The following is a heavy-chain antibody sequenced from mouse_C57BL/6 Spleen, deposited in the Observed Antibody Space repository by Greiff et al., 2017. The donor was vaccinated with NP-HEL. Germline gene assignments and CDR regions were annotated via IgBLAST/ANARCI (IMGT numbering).Heavy chain of an antibody. V-gene: IGHV1-52*01. CDR3: ARRVYSNYGYWYFDV. CDR2: IDPSDSET. CDR1: GYTFTSYW. D-gene: IGHD2-5*01. J-gene: IGHJ1*03. Sequence: QVQLQQPGAELVRPGSSVKLSCKASGYTFTSYWMHWVKQRPIQGLEWIGNIDPSDSETHYNQKFKDKATLTVDKSSSTAYMQLSSLTSEDSAVYYCARRVYSNYGYWYFDVWGTGTTVTVSS.